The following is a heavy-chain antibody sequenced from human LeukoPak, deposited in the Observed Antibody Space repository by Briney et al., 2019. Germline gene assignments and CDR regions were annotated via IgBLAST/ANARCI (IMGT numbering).Heavy chain of an antibody. D-gene: IGHD4-17*01. CDR3: ARSAYGDNFDY. CDR2: ISYDGSNK. Sequence: GRSLRLSCAASGFTFSSYAMHWVRQAPGKGLEWVAVISYDGSNKYYADSVKGRFTISRDNSKNTLYRQMNSLRAEDTAVYYCARSAYGDNFDYWGQGTLVTVSS. CDR1: GFTFSSYA. J-gene: IGHJ4*02. V-gene: IGHV3-30-3*01.